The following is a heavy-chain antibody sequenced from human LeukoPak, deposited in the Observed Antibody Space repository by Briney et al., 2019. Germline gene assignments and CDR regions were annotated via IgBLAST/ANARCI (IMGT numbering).Heavy chain of an antibody. V-gene: IGHV3-48*02. CDR3: ARDDSAGAWELLWDY. D-gene: IGHD1-26*01. Sequence: PGGSLRLSCVASGFIFRDYTMNWVRQAPGKGLEWVSYISLDSSTMYYADSVKGRFTISRDNAKDSLYLQMNSLRDDDTAVYYCARDDSAGAWELLWDYWGQGTLVTVSS. CDR1: GFIFRDYT. J-gene: IGHJ4*02. CDR2: ISLDSSTM.